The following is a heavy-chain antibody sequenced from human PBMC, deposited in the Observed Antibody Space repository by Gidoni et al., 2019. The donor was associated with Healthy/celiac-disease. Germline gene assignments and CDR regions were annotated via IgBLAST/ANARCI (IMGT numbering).Heavy chain of an antibody. CDR1: GFTFSSYS. Sequence: EVQLVESGGGQVKPGGSLRLSCAASGFTFSSYSMNWVRQAPGKGLEWVSSISSSISYIYYADSVKCRFTISRDNAKNSLYLQMNSLRAEDTAVYYCARDFGGRYSHVYWGQGTLVTVSS. J-gene: IGHJ4*02. CDR2: ISSSISYI. CDR3: ARDFGGRYSHVY. V-gene: IGHV3-21*01. D-gene: IGHD1-26*01.